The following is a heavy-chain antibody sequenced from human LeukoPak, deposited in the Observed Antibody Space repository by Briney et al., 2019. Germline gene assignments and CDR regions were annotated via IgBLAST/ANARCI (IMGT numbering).Heavy chain of an antibody. V-gene: IGHV3-23*01. CDR2: ISGSGGST. Sequence: GGSLRLSCAASGFTFSSYAMSWVRQAPGKGLEWVSAISGSGGSTYYADSVKGRFTISRDNSKNTLYLQMNSLRAEDTAVYYCAKVRGYSSTWYYFDYWGQGTLVTVSS. J-gene: IGHJ4*02. D-gene: IGHD6-13*01. CDR1: GFTFSSYA. CDR3: AKVRGYSSTWYYFDY.